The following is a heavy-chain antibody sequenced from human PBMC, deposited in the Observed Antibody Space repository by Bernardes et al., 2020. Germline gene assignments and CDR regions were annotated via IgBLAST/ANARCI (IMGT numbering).Heavy chain of an antibody. Sequence: SKTLSVTCAVYGGSFSGYYWSWIRQPPGKGREWIGEINHSGSTNYNPSLKSRVTISVDTSKNQFSLKLSSVTAADTAVYYCATRMGDFWRLLGPTTNWFDPWGQGTLVTVSS. CDR1: GGSFSGYY. CDR3: ATRMGDFWRLLGPTTNWFDP. CDR2: INHSGST. V-gene: IGHV4-34*01. D-gene: IGHD3-3*01. J-gene: IGHJ5*02.